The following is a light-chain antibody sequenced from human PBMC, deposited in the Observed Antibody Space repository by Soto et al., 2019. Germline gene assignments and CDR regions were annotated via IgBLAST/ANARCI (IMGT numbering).Light chain of an antibody. CDR2: GAS. CDR1: QSVSVN. CDR3: QQDNNWPPLT. J-gene: IGKJ4*01. Sequence: EIVMTQSPATLSVSPGERATLSWRASQSVSVNLAWYQQKPGQPPRLLIYGASTRATGIPARFSGSGSGTEFTLTINSLQSEDFAVYYCQQDNNWPPLTFGGGTKVDIK. V-gene: IGKV3-15*01.